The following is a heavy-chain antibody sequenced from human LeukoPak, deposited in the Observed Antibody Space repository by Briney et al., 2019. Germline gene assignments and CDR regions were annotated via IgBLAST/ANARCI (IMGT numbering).Heavy chain of an antibody. CDR1: GDSVSSNSAA. D-gene: IGHD2-2*01. CDR3: AREPGRHCSSTSCYFTYYYYYGMDV. V-gene: IGHV6-1*01. J-gene: IGHJ6*02. Sequence: SQTLSLTCAISGDSVSSNSAAWNWIRQSPSRGLEWLGRTYYRSKWYNDYAVSVKSRITINPDTSKNQFSLQLNSVTPEDTAVYYCAREPGRHCSSTSCYFTYYYYYGMDVWGQGTTVTVSS. CDR2: TYYRSKWYN.